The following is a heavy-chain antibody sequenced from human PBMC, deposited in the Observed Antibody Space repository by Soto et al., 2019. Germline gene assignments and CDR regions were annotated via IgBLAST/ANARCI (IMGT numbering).Heavy chain of an antibody. J-gene: IGHJ5*02. CDR2: IYPGDSDT. Sequence: GESLKISCKGSGDSFSNYWIAWVRQMPGKGLEWMGIIYPGDSDTRYSPSFQGQVTISADKSINTVYLQWSSLKASDTAVYYCAKDLSGGDCPWGQGTLVTVSS. V-gene: IGHV5-51*01. CDR3: AKDLSGGDCP. CDR1: GDSFSNYW. D-gene: IGHD2-21*02.